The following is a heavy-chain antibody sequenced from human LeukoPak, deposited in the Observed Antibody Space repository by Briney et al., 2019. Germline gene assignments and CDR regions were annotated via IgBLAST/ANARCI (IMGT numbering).Heavy chain of an antibody. CDR2: ISAYSGNT. D-gene: IGHD2-2*01. CDR3: ARDIVVVPAAMAYYYYGMDV. J-gene: IGHJ6*02. CDR1: GYTFTSYG. V-gene: IGHV1-18*01. Sequence: ASVKVSCKASGYTFTSYGISGVRQAPGQGLEWMGWISAYSGNTNYAQKLQGRVTMTTDTSTSTAYMELRSLRSDDTAVYYCARDIVVVPAAMAYYYYGMDVWGQGTTVTVSS.